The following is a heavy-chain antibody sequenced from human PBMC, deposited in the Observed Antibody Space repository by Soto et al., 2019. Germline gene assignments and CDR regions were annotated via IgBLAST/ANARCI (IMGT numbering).Heavy chain of an antibody. CDR3: ARQPYDSSGYYYGT. D-gene: IGHD3-22*01. CDR1: GGSSSSSSYY. J-gene: IGHJ5*02. Sequence: QLRLQESGPGLVKPSETLSLTCTVSGGSSSSSSYYWGWIRQPPGKGLEWIGSMYYSGNTYYNPSLKSRVPVSVDTSKNHFSLKLSSVTAADTAMYYCARQPYDSSGYYYGTWGQGTLVTVSS. CDR2: MYYSGNT. V-gene: IGHV4-39*01.